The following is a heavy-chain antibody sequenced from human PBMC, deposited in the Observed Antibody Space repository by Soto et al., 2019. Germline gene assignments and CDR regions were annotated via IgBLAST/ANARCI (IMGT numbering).Heavy chain of an antibody. CDR1: GGSISSYY. CDR3: ARAPPRSEWFGELFPYYFDY. D-gene: IGHD3-10*01. J-gene: IGHJ4*02. Sequence: PSETLSLTCTVSGGSISSYYWSWIRQPPGKGLEWIGYIYYSGSTNYNSSLKSRVTISVDTSKNQFSLKLSSVTAADTAVYYCARAPPRSEWFGELFPYYFDYWGQGTLVTVSS. V-gene: IGHV4-59*01. CDR2: IYYSGST.